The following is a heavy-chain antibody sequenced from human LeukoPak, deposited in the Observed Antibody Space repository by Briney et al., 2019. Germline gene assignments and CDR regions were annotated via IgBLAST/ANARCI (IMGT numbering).Heavy chain of an antibody. Sequence: GGSLRLSCAASGFTFSSYSMNWVRQAPGKGLEWVSSISSSSSYIYYADSVKGRFTISRDNAKNSLYLQMNSLRAEDTAVYYCAREGPGAYYFDYWGQGTLVTVSS. CDR2: ISSSSSYI. CDR1: GFTFSSYS. V-gene: IGHV3-21*01. J-gene: IGHJ4*02. D-gene: IGHD1-14*01. CDR3: AREGPGAYYFDY.